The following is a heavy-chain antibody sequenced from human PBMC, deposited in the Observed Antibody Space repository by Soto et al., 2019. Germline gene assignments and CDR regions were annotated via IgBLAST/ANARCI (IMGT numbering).Heavy chain of an antibody. CDR1: GGSFSGYY. V-gene: IGHV4-34*01. J-gene: IGHJ4*02. CDR3: ARIQLDTIMALDY. Sequence: SETLSLTCAVYGGSFSGYYWSWIRQPPGKGLEWIGEINHSGSTNYNPSLKSRVTISVDTSKNQFSLKLSSVTAADTAVYYCARIQLDTIMALDYWGQGTPVTVSS. D-gene: IGHD5-18*01. CDR2: INHSGST.